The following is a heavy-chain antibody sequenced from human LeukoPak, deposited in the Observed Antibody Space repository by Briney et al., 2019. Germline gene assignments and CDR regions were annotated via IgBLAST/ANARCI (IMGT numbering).Heavy chain of an antibody. J-gene: IGHJ4*02. Sequence: GGSLRISCAASGFTFSDYYMSWIRQSPGKGLEWVSYIASGAGAISYADSVKGQFTISRDNAKDSLYLQMDSLRADDTAIYYCARVILGTYGLDYWGQGTLVTVSS. CDR2: IASGAGAI. CDR3: ARVILGTYGLDY. CDR1: GFTFSDYY. V-gene: IGHV3-11*01. D-gene: IGHD3-10*01.